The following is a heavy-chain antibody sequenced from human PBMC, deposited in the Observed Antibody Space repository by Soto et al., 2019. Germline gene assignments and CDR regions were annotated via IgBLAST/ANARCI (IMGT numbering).Heavy chain of an antibody. CDR1: GFTFSSYA. D-gene: IGHD1-1*01. J-gene: IGHJ6*02. CDR2: ISGSGGST. V-gene: IGHV3-23*01. Sequence: EVQLLESGGGLVQPGGSLRLSCAASGFTFSSYAMSWVRQAPGKGLEWVSAISGSGGSTYYADSVKGRFTISRDNSKNTLYLQMNSLRAEDTAVYYCAKETTGTTQYYYYYYGMDVWGQGTTVTVSS. CDR3: AKETTGTTQYYYYYYGMDV.